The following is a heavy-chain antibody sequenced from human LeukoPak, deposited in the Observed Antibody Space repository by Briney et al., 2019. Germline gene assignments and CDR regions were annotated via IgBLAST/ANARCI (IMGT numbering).Heavy chain of an antibody. Sequence: GGSLRLSCAAYGFTFSDYAMTWVRQAPGKGLEWVSAIGGSGGTTYYADSVKGQFTISRDNSKNTLYLQMNSLRAEDTAVYYCAKGSYGSGRAAFDIWGQGTMVTVSS. CDR2: IGGSGGTT. V-gene: IGHV3-23*01. CDR3: AKGSYGSGRAAFDI. CDR1: GFTFSDYA. D-gene: IGHD3-10*01. J-gene: IGHJ3*02.